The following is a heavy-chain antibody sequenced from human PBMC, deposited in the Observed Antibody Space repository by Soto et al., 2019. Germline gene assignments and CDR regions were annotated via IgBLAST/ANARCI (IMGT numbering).Heavy chain of an antibody. CDR2: ISSSGSTI. V-gene: IGHV3-48*03. CDR3: ARTHEAYFDY. J-gene: IGHJ4*02. CDR1: GFTFSSYE. Sequence: GGSLRLSCAASGFTFSSYEMNWVRQAPGKGLEWVSYISSSGSTIYYADSVKGRFTISRDNAKDSLYLQMNSLRAEDTAVYYCARTHEAYFDYWGQGTLVTVSS.